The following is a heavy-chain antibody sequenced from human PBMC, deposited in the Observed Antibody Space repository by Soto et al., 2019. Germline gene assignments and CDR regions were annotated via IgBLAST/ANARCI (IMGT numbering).Heavy chain of an antibody. V-gene: IGHV1-46*03. CDR3: SRDGWFSKTYRHYMDV. D-gene: IGHD6-19*01. CDR2: INPSGGST. CDR1: GYTFTNYY. Sequence: ASVKVSCKASGYTFTNYYINWVRQAPGQGLEWMGMINPSGGSTTYAQKFQGRVTMTRDTSTSTVFMELNSLRSEDTAVYYCSRDGWFSKTYRHYMDVWGRGTTVTVSS. J-gene: IGHJ6*03.